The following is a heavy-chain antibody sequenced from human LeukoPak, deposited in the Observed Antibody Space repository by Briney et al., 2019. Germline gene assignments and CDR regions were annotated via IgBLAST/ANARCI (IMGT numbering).Heavy chain of an antibody. Sequence: GESLRLSCAASGFNVNNNFMAWVRQAPGKGLEWVSVIYSGGSTYYADSVKGRFTISRDNSKNTLYLQMNSLRAEDTAVYYCARGCSDGCCYDYWGQGTLVTVSS. V-gene: IGHV3-53*01. CDR1: GFNVNNNF. J-gene: IGHJ4*02. CDR2: IYSGGST. CDR3: ARGCSDGCCYDY. D-gene: IGHD2-15*01.